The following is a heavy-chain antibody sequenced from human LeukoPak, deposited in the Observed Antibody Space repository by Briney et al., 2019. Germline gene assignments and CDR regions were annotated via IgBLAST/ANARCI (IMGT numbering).Heavy chain of an antibody. Sequence: SDTLSLTCTVSGGSISSSSYYWGWIRQPPGKGLEWIGMIFYSGSTYYNPSLKSRVTMSVDTSKNQFSLKLTSVTAADTAVYYCARLSRGYNYGTEYCDYWGQGTLVTVSS. J-gene: IGHJ4*02. D-gene: IGHD5-18*01. CDR2: IFYSGST. CDR3: ARLSRGYNYGTEYCDY. CDR1: GGSISSSSYY. V-gene: IGHV4-39*01.